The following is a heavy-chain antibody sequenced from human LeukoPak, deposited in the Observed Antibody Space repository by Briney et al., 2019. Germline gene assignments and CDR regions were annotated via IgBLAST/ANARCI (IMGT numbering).Heavy chain of an antibody. CDR2: IKGDLTEE. J-gene: IGHJ4*02. D-gene: IGHD1-26*01. Sequence: GGSLRLSCATFGFTIKYHWMSWVRQAPGKGLEWVAHIKGDLTEEYYLDSVKGRFTISKDDAKSVLYLQMNSLTAEDTAFYYCVRGGWELDYWGQGTLVTVSS. CDR1: GFTIKYHW. CDR3: VRGGWELDY. V-gene: IGHV3-7*01.